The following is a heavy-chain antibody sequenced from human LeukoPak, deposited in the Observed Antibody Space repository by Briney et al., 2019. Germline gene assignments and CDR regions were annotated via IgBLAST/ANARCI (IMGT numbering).Heavy chain of an antibody. CDR1: GGSISSGGYY. CDR2: IYYSGST. Sequence: SQTLSLTCTASGGSISSGGYYWSWIRQHPGKGLEWIGYIYYSGSTYYNPSLKSRVTISVDTSKDQFSLKLSSVTAADTAVYYCAREPYCGGDCYSGVFDWGQGTLVTVSS. D-gene: IGHD2-21*02. V-gene: IGHV4-31*03. CDR3: AREPYCGGDCYSGVFD. J-gene: IGHJ4*02.